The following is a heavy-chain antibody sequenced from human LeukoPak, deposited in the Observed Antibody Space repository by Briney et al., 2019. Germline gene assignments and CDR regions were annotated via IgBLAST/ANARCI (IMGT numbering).Heavy chain of an antibody. D-gene: IGHD6-19*01. Sequence: ASVKVSCKASGYTFTSYYMHWVRQAPGQGLEWMGIINPSGGSTSYAQKFQGRVTMTRDTSTNTVYMELSSLRSEDTAVYSCARDLSGIAVAVWFDPWGQGTLVTVSS. CDR1: GYTFTSYY. CDR3: ARDLSGIAVAVWFDP. CDR2: INPSGGST. V-gene: IGHV1-46*01. J-gene: IGHJ5*02.